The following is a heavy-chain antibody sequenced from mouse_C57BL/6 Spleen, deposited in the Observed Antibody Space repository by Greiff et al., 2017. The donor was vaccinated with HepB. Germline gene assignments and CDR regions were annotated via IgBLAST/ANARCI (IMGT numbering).Heavy chain of an antibody. CDR1: GYAFSSSW. CDR2: IYPGDGDT. Sequence: QVQLQQSGPELVKPGASVKISCKASGYAFSSSWMNWVKQRPGKGLEWIVRIYPGDGDTNYNGKFKGKATLTADKSSSTAYMQLSSLTSEDSAVYFCARGGDYDAYAMDYWGQGTSVTVSS. V-gene: IGHV1-82*01. J-gene: IGHJ4*01. D-gene: IGHD2-4*01. CDR3: ARGGDYDAYAMDY.